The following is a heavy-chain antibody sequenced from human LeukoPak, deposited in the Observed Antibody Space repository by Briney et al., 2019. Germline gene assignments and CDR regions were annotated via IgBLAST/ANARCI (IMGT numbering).Heavy chain of an antibody. V-gene: IGHV3-7*01. CDR2: IKQDGSEK. CDR3: ARDQTKWEPLRRRDYYYMDV. CDR1: GFTFNSYW. Sequence: GGSLRLSCAASGFTFNSYWMSWVRQAPGKGLEWVANIKQDGSEKYYVDSVKGRFTISRDNAKNSLYLQMNSLRAEDTAVYYCARDQTKWEPLRRRDYYYMDVWGKGTTVTVSS. J-gene: IGHJ6*03. D-gene: IGHD1-26*01.